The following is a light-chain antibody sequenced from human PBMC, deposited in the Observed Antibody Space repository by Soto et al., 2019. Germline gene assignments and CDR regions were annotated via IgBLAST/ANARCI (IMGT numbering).Light chain of an antibody. CDR2: KAS. V-gene: IGKV1-5*03. J-gene: IGKJ1*01. CDR3: QQYNSYRRT. CDR1: QSISSW. Sequence: DIQMTQSPSTLSASVGDRVTITCRASQSISSWLAWYQQKPGKAPKLLIYKASSLESGVPSRFSSSGSGTEFTLTINILQPDDFATYYCQQYNSYRRTFGQGTKVEIK.